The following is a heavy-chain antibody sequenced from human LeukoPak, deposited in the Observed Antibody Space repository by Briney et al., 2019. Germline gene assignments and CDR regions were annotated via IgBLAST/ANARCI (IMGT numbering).Heavy chain of an antibody. Sequence: SETLSLTCTVSGGSISSSSFYWGWIRQPPGKGLEWIAIISYSGSTYYNPSLKSRVTISVDTSKNQFSLKLSSVTAADTAVYYCARLNRGINAAHFDYWGQGTLVTVSS. CDR2: ISYSGST. V-gene: IGHV4-39*01. CDR1: GGSISSSSFY. J-gene: IGHJ4*02. D-gene: IGHD6-25*01. CDR3: ARLNRGINAAHFDY.